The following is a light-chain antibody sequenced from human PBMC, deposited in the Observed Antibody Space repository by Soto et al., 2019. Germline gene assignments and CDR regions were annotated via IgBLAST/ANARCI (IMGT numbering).Light chain of an antibody. J-gene: IGLJ1*01. CDR3: CSYAGSRTYV. CDR1: SSDIGSYDL. CDR2: EGT. V-gene: IGLV2-23*01. Sequence: QSALTQPASVSGPLGQSIVISCTGSSSDIGSYDLDSWYQQYPGKAPKVVIFEGTKRPSGVSNRFSGSKSGNTASLTISGLQTEDEADYYCCSYAGSRTYVFGAGTKLTVL.